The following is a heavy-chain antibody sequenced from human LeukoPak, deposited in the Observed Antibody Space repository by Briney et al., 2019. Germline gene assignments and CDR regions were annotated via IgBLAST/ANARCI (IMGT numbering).Heavy chain of an antibody. V-gene: IGHV5-51*01. Sequence: LGESLKISCKGSGYSFTSYWIGWVRQMPGKGLEWMGITYPGDSNTRYSPSFQGQVTISADKSISSAYLQWSSLKASDTAMYYCVRSPACSSGTCYPNWFDPWGQGTLVTVSS. CDR3: VRSPACSSGTCYPNWFDP. D-gene: IGHD2-15*01. J-gene: IGHJ5*02. CDR2: TYPGDSNT. CDR1: GYSFTSYW.